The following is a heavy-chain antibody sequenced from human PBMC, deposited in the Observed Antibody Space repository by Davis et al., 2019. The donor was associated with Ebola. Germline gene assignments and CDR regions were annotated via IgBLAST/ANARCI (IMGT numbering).Heavy chain of an antibody. CDR2: ITSGGTT. CDR3: AKDPYQWLVTPPDS. V-gene: IGHV3-23*01. J-gene: IGHJ4*02. Sequence: GGSLRLSCAASGFTFSNSAMSWVRQAPGKGLECVSSITSGGTTYYAGSVKGRFTISRDNSRNALYLQMSSLGAEDTAVYYCAKDPYQWLVTPPDSWGQGTLVTVSS. CDR1: GFTFSNSA. D-gene: IGHD6-6*01.